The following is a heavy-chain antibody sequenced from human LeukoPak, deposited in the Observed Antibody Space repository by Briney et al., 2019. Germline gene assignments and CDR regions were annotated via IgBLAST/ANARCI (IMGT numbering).Heavy chain of an antibody. D-gene: IGHD1-7*01. Sequence: PGRTLRLSCAASGFTFSSYSINWVRQAPGKGLEWVSYISISISTIYYADSVKGRFTISRDNAKTSLYLQMTSLRAEATAVYHCARELELDFDYWGQGTLVTVSS. V-gene: IGHV3-48*04. CDR1: GFTFSSYS. CDR2: ISISISTI. J-gene: IGHJ4*02. CDR3: ARELELDFDY.